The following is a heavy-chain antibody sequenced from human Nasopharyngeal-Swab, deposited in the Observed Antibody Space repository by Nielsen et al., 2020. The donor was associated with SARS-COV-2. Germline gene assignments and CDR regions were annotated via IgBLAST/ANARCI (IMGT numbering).Heavy chain of an antibody. CDR2: INPSGGST. J-gene: IGHJ3*02. Sequence: ASVKVSCNASGYTFTSYYLHWVRQAPGQGLEWMGIINPSGGSTSYAQKFQGRVTMTRDTSTSTVYMELSSLRSEDTAVYYCAREQLRDDAFDIWGQGTMVTVSS. CDR1: GYTFTSYY. V-gene: IGHV1-46*01. D-gene: IGHD1-1*01. CDR3: AREQLRDDAFDI.